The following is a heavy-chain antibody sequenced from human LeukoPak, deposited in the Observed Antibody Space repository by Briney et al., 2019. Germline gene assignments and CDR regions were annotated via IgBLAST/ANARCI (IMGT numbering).Heavy chain of an antibody. D-gene: IGHD6-19*01. V-gene: IGHV3-48*03. CDR3: ARVPGSSGWNYYFDY. CDR2: ISSTGSTV. Sequence: GGSLRLSCAASGDTFSSHEMNWVRQAPGRGLEGVSYISSTGSTVHYADSVKGRFTISRDNAKNSLFLQMNSLRAEDTAVYYCARVPGSSGWNYYFDYWGQGTLVTVSS. CDR1: GDTFSSHE. J-gene: IGHJ4*02.